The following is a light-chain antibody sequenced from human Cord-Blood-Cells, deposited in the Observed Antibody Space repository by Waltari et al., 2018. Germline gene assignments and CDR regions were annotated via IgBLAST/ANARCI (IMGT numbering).Light chain of an antibody. CDR1: SSDVGGYNY. Sequence: QSALTQPRSVSGSPGQSVTISCTGTSSDVGGYNYVSWYQQHPGRAPKLMIYDVSKRPSGVPHRFSCSKSGNTASLTISGLQAEDEADYYCCSYAGSYVFGTGTKVTVL. J-gene: IGLJ1*01. CDR3: CSYAGSYV. V-gene: IGLV2-11*01. CDR2: DVS.